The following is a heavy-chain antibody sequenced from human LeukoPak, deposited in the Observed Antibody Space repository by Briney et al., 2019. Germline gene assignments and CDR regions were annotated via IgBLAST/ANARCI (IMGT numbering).Heavy chain of an antibody. J-gene: IGHJ4*02. Sequence: SETLSLTCTVSGGSISSSSYYWGWIRQPPGKGLEWIGSIYYSGSTYYNPSLKSRVTISVDTSKNQFSLKLSSVTAADTAVYYCARERVGATDYWGQGTLVTASS. CDR3: ARERVGATDY. CDR1: GGSISSSSYY. D-gene: IGHD1-26*01. CDR2: IYYSGST. V-gene: IGHV4-39*07.